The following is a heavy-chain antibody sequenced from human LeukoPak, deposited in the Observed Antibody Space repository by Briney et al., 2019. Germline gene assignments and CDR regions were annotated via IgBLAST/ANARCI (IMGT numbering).Heavy chain of an antibody. CDR3: AGDSRASGFDP. CDR2: ISSSGATK. V-gene: IGHV3-48*03. Sequence: EGSLRLSCAASGFTFNEMNWIRQAPGKGLEWISYISSSGATKYYADSVKGRFTISRDNAKNSLYLQMNSLRAEDTAVYYCAGDSRASGFDPWGQGTLVTVSS. CDR1: GFTFNE. D-gene: IGHD3-10*01. J-gene: IGHJ5*02.